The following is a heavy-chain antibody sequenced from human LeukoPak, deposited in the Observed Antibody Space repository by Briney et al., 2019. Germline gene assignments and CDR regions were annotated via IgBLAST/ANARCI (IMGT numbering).Heavy chain of an antibody. Sequence: PSETLSLTCTVSGGSISSSSYYWDWIRQPPGKGLEWIGSIYYSGSTYYNPSLKSRVTISVDTSKNQFSLKLSSVTAADTAVYYCARPRGDYVEDAFDIWAKGQWSPSLQ. V-gene: IGHV4-39*01. CDR1: GGSISSSSYY. CDR3: ARPRGDYVEDAFDI. J-gene: IGHJ3*02. CDR2: IYYSGST. D-gene: IGHD4-17*01.